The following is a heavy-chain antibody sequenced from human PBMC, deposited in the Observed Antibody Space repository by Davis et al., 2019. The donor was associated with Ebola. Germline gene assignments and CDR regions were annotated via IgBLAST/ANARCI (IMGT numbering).Heavy chain of an antibody. V-gene: IGHV1-46*01. CDR1: GYTFSSYY. Sequence: ASVKVSCKASGYTFSSYYMNWVRQAPGQGLEWMGIINPSGGSTSYAQKFQGRVTMTRDTSTSTVYMELSSLRSEDTAVYYCAKANDSSGYSDAFDIWGQGTMVTVSS. D-gene: IGHD3-22*01. CDR3: AKANDSSGYSDAFDI. J-gene: IGHJ3*02. CDR2: INPSGGST.